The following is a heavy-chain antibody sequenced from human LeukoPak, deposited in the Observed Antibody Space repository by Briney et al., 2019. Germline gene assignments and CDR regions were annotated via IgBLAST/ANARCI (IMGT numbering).Heavy chain of an antibody. V-gene: IGHV4-59*01. CDR2: MYYSGSS. Sequence: SETLSLTCTVSGGSISLYYWSWIRQPPGKGLEWIGYMYYSGSSKYNPSLKNRITISEDTSKNQLSLKLSSVTAADTAVYYCARVGLGSGTSPFDVWGQGTMVTVSS. CDR3: ARVGLGSGTSPFDV. D-gene: IGHD3-10*01. J-gene: IGHJ3*01. CDR1: GGSISLYY.